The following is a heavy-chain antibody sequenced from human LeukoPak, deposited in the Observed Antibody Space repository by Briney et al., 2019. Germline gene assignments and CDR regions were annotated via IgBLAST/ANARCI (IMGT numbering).Heavy chain of an antibody. D-gene: IGHD4-17*01. J-gene: IGHJ5*02. CDR1: GYTFTGYY. CDR3: ARDLNGDYGYNWFDP. CDR2: INPNSGGT. Sequence: ASVKVSCKASGYTFTGYYMHWVRQAPGQGLEWMGWINPNSGGTNYAQKFQGRVTMTRDTSISTAYMELSRLRSDGTAVYYCARDLNGDYGYNWFDPWSQGTLVTVSS. V-gene: IGHV1-2*02.